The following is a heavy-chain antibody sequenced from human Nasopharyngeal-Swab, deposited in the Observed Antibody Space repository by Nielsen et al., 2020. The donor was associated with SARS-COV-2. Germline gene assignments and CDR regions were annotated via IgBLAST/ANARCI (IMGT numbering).Heavy chain of an antibody. CDR2: ISSSSSTK. D-gene: IGHD6-13*01. CDR3: ARGYEVAARDDWFDP. CDR1: GFTLSSNS. J-gene: IGHJ5*02. Sequence: GESLKISCAASGFTLSSNSMNWVRQAPGKGLEWVSYISSSSSTKYNADSVKGRFTISRDNAKNSLYLQMNSLRDEDTAVYYCARGYEVAARDDWFDPWGQGTLVTVSS. V-gene: IGHV3-48*02.